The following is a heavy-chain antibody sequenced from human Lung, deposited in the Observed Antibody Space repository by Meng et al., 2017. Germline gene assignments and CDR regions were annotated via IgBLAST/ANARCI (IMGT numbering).Heavy chain of an antibody. Sequence: HVQLLQSGAEVKQPGASVKGSGKASDYTFTGYGVCWVRQAPGQGLEWMAWLGAHPGDTSFAPKFLGRVTVTADTATATAYMELRSLRSDDTAVYYCARGTPGRSYCDYWGLGTLVTVSS. CDR2: LGAHPGDT. CDR3: ARGTPGRSYCDY. J-gene: IGHJ4*02. D-gene: IGHD3-10*01. V-gene: IGHV1-18*01. CDR1: DYTFTGYG.